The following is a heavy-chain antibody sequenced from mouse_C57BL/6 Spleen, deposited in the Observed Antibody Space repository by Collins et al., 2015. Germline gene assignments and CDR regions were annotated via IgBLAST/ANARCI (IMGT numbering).Heavy chain of an antibody. V-gene: IGHV1-26*01. CDR3: ARGEYSNYDAMDY. Sequence: TDYCMNWVKQSHGKSLEWIGDINPNNGGTSYNQKFKGKATLTVDKSSSTAYMELRSLTSEDSAVYYCARGEYSNYDAMDYWGQGTSVTVSS. J-gene: IGHJ4*01. CDR1: TDYC. D-gene: IGHD2-5*01. CDR2: INPNNGGT.